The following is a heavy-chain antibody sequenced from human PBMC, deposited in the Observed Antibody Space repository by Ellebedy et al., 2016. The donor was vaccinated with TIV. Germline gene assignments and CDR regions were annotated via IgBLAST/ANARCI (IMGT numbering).Heavy chain of an antibody. CDR1: GFTFDSYA. CDR2: LSGSGAIT. Sequence: GESLKISCAGSGFTFDSYAMTWVRQAPGKGLEWVSGLSGSGAITYYADSVKGRFTISRDNSKNTLYLQMNSLRAEDTAVYYCAKAETFSSSWHYLDTWGQGTLVTVSS. J-gene: IGHJ4*02. CDR3: AKAETFSSSWHYLDT. V-gene: IGHV3-23*01. D-gene: IGHD6-13*01.